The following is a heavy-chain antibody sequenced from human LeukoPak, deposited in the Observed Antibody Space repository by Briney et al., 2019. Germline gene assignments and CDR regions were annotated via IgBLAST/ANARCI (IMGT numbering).Heavy chain of an antibody. CDR2: ISGTGSST. V-gene: IGHV3-23*01. Sequence: GGSLRLSCSASGFTFSSYVMSWVRQAPGKGLEWVSAISGTGSSTYYADSVKGRFTISRDNAKNSLYLQMNSLRAEDTALYYCAKDPYGPFRYFDLWGRGTLVTVSS. CDR3: AKDPYGPFRYFDL. CDR1: GFTFSSYV. J-gene: IGHJ2*01. D-gene: IGHD4-17*01.